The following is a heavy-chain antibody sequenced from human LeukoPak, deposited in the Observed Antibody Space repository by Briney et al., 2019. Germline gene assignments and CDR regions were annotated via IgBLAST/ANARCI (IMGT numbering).Heavy chain of an antibody. V-gene: IGHV3-9*01. CDR1: GFTFSSYW. CDR2: ISWNSGSI. Sequence: HPGGSLRLSCAASGFTFSSYWMSWVRQAPGKGLEWVSGISWNSGSIGYADSVKGRFTISRDNAKNSLYLQMNSLRAEDTALYYCAKATIAVAGTGFDYWGQGTLVTVSS. D-gene: IGHD6-19*01. CDR3: AKATIAVAGTGFDY. J-gene: IGHJ4*02.